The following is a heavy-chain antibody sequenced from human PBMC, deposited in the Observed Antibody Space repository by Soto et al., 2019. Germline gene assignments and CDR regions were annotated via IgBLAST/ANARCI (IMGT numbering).Heavy chain of an antibody. J-gene: IGHJ6*02. V-gene: IGHV5-10-1*01. CDR2: IDPSDSYT. D-gene: IGHD3-3*01. CDR1: GYSFTSYW. CDR3: ARHRSTTIFGGVGYEMDV. Sequence: GESRKISCKGSGYSFTSYWITWVRQMPGKGLEWMGRIDPSDSYTKYSPSFEGHVTISADKSIRTAYLQWSSLKASDTAMYYCARHRSTTIFGGVGYEMDVWGQGTSMTVS.